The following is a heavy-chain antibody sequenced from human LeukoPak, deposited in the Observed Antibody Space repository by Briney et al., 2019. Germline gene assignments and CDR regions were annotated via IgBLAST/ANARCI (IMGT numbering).Heavy chain of an antibody. CDR2: FDPEDGET. J-gene: IGHJ4*02. V-gene: IGHV1-24*01. CDR1: GYTLTELS. Sequence: GASVKVSCKVSGYTLTELSMHWVRQAPGKGLEWMGGFDPEDGETIYAQKFQGRVTITVDESTSTAYMELSSLRSEDTAVYYCARVVHYYDSSGYYGPPLDYWGQGTLVTVSS. D-gene: IGHD3-22*01. CDR3: ARVVHYYDSSGYYGPPLDY.